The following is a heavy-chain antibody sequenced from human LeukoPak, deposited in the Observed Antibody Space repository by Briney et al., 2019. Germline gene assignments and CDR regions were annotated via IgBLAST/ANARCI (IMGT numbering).Heavy chain of an antibody. D-gene: IGHD6-13*01. CDR1: GFTVSSNY. J-gene: IGHJ1*01. CDR3: ASDPGSSTHPKYFQH. CDR2: LYSDGST. V-gene: IGHV3-66*01. Sequence: HPGGSLRLSCAASGFTVSSNYMSWVRQAPGEGLEWVSILYSDGSTHYADSVKGRFTISRDNSKNTLYLQMNSLRDEDTAVYYCASDPGSSTHPKYFQHWGQGTLVTVSS.